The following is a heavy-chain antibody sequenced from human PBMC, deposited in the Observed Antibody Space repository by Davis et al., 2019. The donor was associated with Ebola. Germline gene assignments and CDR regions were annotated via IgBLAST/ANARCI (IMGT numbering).Heavy chain of an antibody. V-gene: IGHV1-18*01. Sequence: ASVKVSCKASGYTFTSYGISWVRQAPGQGLEWMGWISAYNGNTSYAQKFQGRVTMTRDTSTSTVYMELSSLRSEDTAVYYCATPTRSYYYGMDVWGQGTTVTVSS. D-gene: IGHD1-26*01. J-gene: IGHJ6*02. CDR2: ISAYNGNT. CDR1: GYTFTSYG. CDR3: ATPTRSYYYGMDV.